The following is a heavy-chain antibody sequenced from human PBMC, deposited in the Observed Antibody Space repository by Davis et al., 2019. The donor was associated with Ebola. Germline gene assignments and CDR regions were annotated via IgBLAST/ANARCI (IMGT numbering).Heavy chain of an antibody. CDR1: GVSMNTFY. CDR3: ARSHSDWLLPFDY. CDR2: TYYSGGA. V-gene: IGHV4-59*01. D-gene: IGHD3-9*01. Sequence: SETLSLTCTVSGVSMNTFYWSWFRQPPGKGLEFIGYTYYSGGAKYNPFFQGRVTISLDMSHNQFSLSLSSVTAADTAVYYCARSHSDWLLPFDYWGQGTLATVSS. J-gene: IGHJ4*02.